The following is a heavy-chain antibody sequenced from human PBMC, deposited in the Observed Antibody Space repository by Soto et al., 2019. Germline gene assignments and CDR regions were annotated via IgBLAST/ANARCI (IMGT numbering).Heavy chain of an antibody. CDR2: ISFDGSNT. CDR3: ATDTRLYAISAYYVFDQ. V-gene: IGHV3-30*03. J-gene: IGHJ4*02. CDR1: GSTFRNYG. D-gene: IGHD3-22*01. Sequence: QVQLVESGGGVVQPGRSLRLSCAASGSTFRNYGIHWVRQAPGKGLQWVATISFDGSNTHYVDSVQGRFTISRDNSVNTEFQQMNGLRVEDTAVYYCATDTRLYAISAYYVFDQWGQGTLVTVSS.